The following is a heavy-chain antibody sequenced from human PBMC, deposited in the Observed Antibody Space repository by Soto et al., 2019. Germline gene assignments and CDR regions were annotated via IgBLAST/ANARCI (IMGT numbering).Heavy chain of an antibody. CDR2: IYSGGST. V-gene: IGHV3-53*04. CDR3: AREVGHGWFDP. J-gene: IGHJ5*02. CDR1: GFTVSSNY. Sequence: EVQLVESGGGLVQPGGSLRLSCAASGFTVSSNYMSWVRQAPGKGLEWVSVIYSGGSTYYADSVKGRFTISRHNSKSTLYLQINSLRAEDTAVYYCAREVGHGWFDPWGQGTLVTVSS.